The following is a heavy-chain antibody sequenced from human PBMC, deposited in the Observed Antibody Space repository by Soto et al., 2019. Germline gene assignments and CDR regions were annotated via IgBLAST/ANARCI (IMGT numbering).Heavy chain of an antibody. V-gene: IGHV3-30-3*01. Sequence: GGSLRLSCAASGFTFSSYAMHWVRQAPGKGLEWVAVISYDGSNKYHADSVKGRFTISRDNSKNTLYLQMNSLRAEDTAVYYCARDPVDSSWYYFDYWGQGTLVTVSS. D-gene: IGHD6-13*01. J-gene: IGHJ4*02. CDR2: ISYDGSNK. CDR3: ARDPVDSSWYYFDY. CDR1: GFTFSSYA.